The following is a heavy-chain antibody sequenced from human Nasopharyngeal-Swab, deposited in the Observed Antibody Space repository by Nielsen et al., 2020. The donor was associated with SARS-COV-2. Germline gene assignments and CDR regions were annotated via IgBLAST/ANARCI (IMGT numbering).Heavy chain of an antibody. CDR2: ISELGSGI. CDR1: GFSITTYG. J-gene: IGHJ4*02. Sequence: GESLKISCSASGFSITTYGMTWVRQAPGKGLEWVSGISELGSGIYYADSVWGRFSISRDTSKNTVYLRMNSLRADDTALYFCTRGLTGHIVQWNPSPYWGQGTLVTVSS. CDR3: TRGLTGHIVQWNPSPY. D-gene: IGHD1-14*01. V-gene: IGHV3-23*01.